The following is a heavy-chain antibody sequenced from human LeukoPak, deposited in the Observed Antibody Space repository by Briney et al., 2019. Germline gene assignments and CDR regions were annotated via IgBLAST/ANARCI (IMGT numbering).Heavy chain of an antibody. CDR3: AKFRLPGIGLRDWFFDL. D-gene: IGHD3-10*01. CDR1: GGSISTYY. V-gene: IGHV4-59*08. Sequence: PSETLSLTCTVSGGSISTYYWSWIRQPPGKGLEWIGYIYNNGINNYNPSLRSRVTISIDTSKNQLSLKLNSVTAADTAVYYCAKFRLPGIGLRDWFFDLWGRGALVTVPS. J-gene: IGHJ2*01. CDR2: IYNNGIN.